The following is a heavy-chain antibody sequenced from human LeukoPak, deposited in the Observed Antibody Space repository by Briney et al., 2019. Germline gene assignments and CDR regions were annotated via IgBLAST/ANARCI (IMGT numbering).Heavy chain of an antibody. CDR2: IKGDGSEK. D-gene: IGHD2-15*01. V-gene: IGHV3-7*03. Sequence: GSLRLSCSASGFTLTTYWMSWVRQAPGKGLEWVANIKGDGSEKQYVDSVKGRFTISRDNARNSLYLQMNSLRAEDTAVYYCARDLGSGFDYWGQGTLVTVSS. J-gene: IGHJ4*02. CDR3: ARDLGSGFDY. CDR1: GFTLTTYW.